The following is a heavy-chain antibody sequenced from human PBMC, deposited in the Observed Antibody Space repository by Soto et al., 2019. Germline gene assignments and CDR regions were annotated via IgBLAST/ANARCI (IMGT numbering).Heavy chain of an antibody. V-gene: IGHV4-59*08. J-gene: IGHJ3*02. CDR3: ARPIAPSPGAFDI. CDR1: GGSISSYY. CDR2: IYYSGST. Sequence: QVQLQESGPGLVKPSETLSLTCTVSGGSISSYYWSWIRQPPGKGLEWIGYIYYSGSTNYNPSLKSRVTISVDTSKNQFSLKLSSVTDAYTAVYYCARPIAPSPGAFDICGQGTMVTVSS.